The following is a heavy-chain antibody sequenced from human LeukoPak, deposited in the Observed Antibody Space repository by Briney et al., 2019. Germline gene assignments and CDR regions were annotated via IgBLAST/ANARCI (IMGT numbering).Heavy chain of an antibody. CDR2: ISYDGSNK. Sequence: GGSLRLSCAASGFTFSSYGMHWVRQAPGKGLEWVAVISYDGSNKYYADSVKGRFTISRDNSKNTLYLQMNSLRAEDTAVYYCAKDELRFLEWLSRMDVWGQGTTVTVSS. J-gene: IGHJ6*02. V-gene: IGHV3-30*18. CDR3: AKDELRFLEWLSRMDV. D-gene: IGHD3-3*01. CDR1: GFTFSSYG.